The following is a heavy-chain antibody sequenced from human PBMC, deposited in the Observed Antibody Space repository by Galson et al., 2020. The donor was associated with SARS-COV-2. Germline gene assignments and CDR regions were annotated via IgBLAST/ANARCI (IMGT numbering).Heavy chain of an antibody. CDR3: AKDLGGGDRIFDY. Sequence: TGGSLRLSCAASGFTFSSYGMHWVRQAPGKGLEWVAVISYDGSNKYYADSVKGRFTISRDNSKNTLYLQMNSLRAEDTAVYYCAKDLGGGDRIFDYWGQGTLVTVSS. CDR1: GFTFSSYG. CDR2: ISYDGSNK. D-gene: IGHD4-17*01. J-gene: IGHJ4*02. V-gene: IGHV3-30*18.